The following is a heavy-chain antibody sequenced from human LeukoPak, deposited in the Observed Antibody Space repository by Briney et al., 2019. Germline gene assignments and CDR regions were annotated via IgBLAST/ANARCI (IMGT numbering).Heavy chain of an antibody. D-gene: IGHD3-3*01. J-gene: IGHJ4*02. Sequence: PSETLSLTCGVSGGSFSGSYWGWIPHPPGKGREWIGEINLSGSTNYNSSLTSRVTISLDTSKNQFSLNLRSVTTADTAVYYCARVSISLFGVVTAHFDSWGQGTLVAVSS. V-gene: IGHV4-34*01. CDR1: GGSFSGSY. CDR3: ARVSISLFGVVTAHFDS. CDR2: INLSGST.